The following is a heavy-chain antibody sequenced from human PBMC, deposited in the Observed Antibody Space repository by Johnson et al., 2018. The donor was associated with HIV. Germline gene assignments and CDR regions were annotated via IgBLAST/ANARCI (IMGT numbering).Heavy chain of an antibody. Sequence: HVQLVESGGGVVQPGRSLRLSCAASGFTFSSYAMHWVRQAPGKGLEWVAVISYDGSNKYYADSVKGRFTISRDNSKNTLYLQMNSLRAEDTAVYYCAREWDPRTPDAFDIWGQGTMVTVSS. D-gene: IGHD1-26*01. CDR1: GFTFSSYA. CDR3: AREWDPRTPDAFDI. J-gene: IGHJ3*02. V-gene: IGHV3-30*04. CDR2: ISYDGSNK.